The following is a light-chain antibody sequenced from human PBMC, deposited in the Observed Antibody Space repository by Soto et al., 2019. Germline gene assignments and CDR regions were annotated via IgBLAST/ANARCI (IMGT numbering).Light chain of an antibody. V-gene: IGKV3-20*01. CDR3: QQYSSSQRT. CDR1: QIVSSSY. J-gene: IGKJ4*01. CDR2: GAS. Sequence: IVLTKSPGTLSLSPGDRATLSCRARQIVSSSYLACYQQRPGEAPRLLIYGASIRATGIPDRFSGRESGKDLTLHISRLGRDAFEVYYCQQYSSSQRTFRGGTKVDIK.